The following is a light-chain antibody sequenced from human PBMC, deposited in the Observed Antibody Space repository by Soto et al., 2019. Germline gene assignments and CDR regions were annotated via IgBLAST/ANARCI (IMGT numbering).Light chain of an antibody. CDR3: QKYNSAPFT. J-gene: IGKJ3*01. Sequence: EIVMTQSPATLSVSPGGRATLSCRASQSISDTLAWYQQKPGQAPRLLIHGASTRAPGFPARFSGSGSGTDFTLTISSLQSEDFAVYYCQKYNSAPFTFGPGTKVDIK. CDR2: GAS. V-gene: IGKV3-15*01. CDR1: QSISDT.